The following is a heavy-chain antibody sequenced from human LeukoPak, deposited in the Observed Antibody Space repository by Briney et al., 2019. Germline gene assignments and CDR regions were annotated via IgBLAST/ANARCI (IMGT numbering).Heavy chain of an antibody. CDR2: INPNSGGT. D-gene: IGHD6-19*01. CDR3: ARVRRGWYSSDFDY. J-gene: IGHJ4*02. V-gene: IGHV1-2*02. CDR1: GYTFTGYY. Sequence: ASVKVSCKASGYTFTGYYMHWVRQAPGQGLEWMGWINPNSGGTNYAQKFQGRVTMIRDTSISTAYMELSRLRSDDTAVYYCARVRRGWYSSDFDYWGQGTLVTVSS.